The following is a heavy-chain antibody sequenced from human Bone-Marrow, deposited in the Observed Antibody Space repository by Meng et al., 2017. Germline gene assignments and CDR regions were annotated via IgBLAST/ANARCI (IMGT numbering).Heavy chain of an antibody. J-gene: IGHJ6*01. D-gene: IGHD2-2*01. CDR1: GGSINSGSYY. CDR2: IYTSGST. Sequence: SETLSLTCTVSGGSINSGSYYWSWIRQPAGKGLEWIGRIYTSGSTNYNPSLKSRVTISVDTSKNQFSLKLSSVTAADTAVYYCARDIVVVPAANNYYYYGMDVWGQGTTVT. CDR3: ARDIVVVPAANNYYYYGMDV. V-gene: IGHV4-61*02.